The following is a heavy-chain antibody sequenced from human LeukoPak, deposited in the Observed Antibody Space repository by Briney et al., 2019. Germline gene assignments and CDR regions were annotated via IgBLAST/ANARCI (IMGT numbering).Heavy chain of an antibody. D-gene: IGHD6-19*01. V-gene: IGHV1-46*01. Sequence: ASVKVSCKASGYTFTSYGISWVRQAPGQGLEWMGIINPSGGSTSYAQKFQGRVTMTRDTSTSTVYMELSSLRSEDTAVYYCARVTGAGYFDYWGQGTLVTVSS. CDR1: GYTFTSYG. CDR2: INPSGGST. CDR3: ARVTGAGYFDY. J-gene: IGHJ4*02.